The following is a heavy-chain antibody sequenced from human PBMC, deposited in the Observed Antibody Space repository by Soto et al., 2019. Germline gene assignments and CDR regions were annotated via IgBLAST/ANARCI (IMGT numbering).Heavy chain of an antibody. J-gene: IGHJ4*02. D-gene: IGHD3-3*01. Sequence: SETLSLTCAVYGGSFSGYYWSWIRQPPGKGLEWIGEINHSGSTNYNPSLKSRVTISVDTSKNQFSLKLSSVTAAETAVYYCARRLFRWAEWRLDYWGQGTLVTVSS. CDR3: ARRLFRWAEWRLDY. V-gene: IGHV4-34*01. CDR2: INHSGST. CDR1: GGSFSGYY.